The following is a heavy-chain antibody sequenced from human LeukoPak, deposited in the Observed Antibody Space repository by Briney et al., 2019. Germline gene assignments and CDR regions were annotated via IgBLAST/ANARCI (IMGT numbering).Heavy chain of an antibody. V-gene: IGHV4-34*01. J-gene: IGHJ4*02. Sequence: SETLSLTCAVSGGPFSGYFWSWIRQSSGKELEWIGEIHNSGTTNYNPSLNSRVTISEDTSKNQFYLNLSSVTAADTAVYYCARRYYYNLGSFPFDFWGQGTLVTVSS. D-gene: IGHD3-10*01. CDR2: IHNSGTT. CDR1: GGPFSGYF. CDR3: ARRYYYNLGSFPFDF.